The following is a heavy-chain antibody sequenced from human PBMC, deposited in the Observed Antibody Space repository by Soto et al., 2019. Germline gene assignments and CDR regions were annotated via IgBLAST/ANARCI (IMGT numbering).Heavy chain of an antibody. Sequence: EVQLVESGGGLVQPGGSLRLSCAASGFTFSSYEMNWVRQVPGKGLEWVSYISSSGSTIYYADSVKGRFTISRDNAKNSLYLQMNSLRAEDTAVYYCARDDYGDSYYYYYGMDVWGQGTTVTVSS. D-gene: IGHD4-17*01. CDR2: ISSSGSTI. J-gene: IGHJ6*02. V-gene: IGHV3-48*03. CDR1: GFTFSSYE. CDR3: ARDDYGDSYYYYYGMDV.